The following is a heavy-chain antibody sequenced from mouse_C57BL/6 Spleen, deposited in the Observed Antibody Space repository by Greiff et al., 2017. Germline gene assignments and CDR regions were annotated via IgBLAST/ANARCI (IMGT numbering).Heavy chain of an antibody. CDR3: ARSNDYAWFAY. J-gene: IGHJ3*01. CDR1: GYSFTGYY. CDR2: INPSTGGT. V-gene: IGHV1-42*01. Sequence: EVQLQQSGPELVKPGASVKISCKASGYSFTGYYMNWVKQSPEKSLEWIGEINPSTGGTTYNQKFKAKATLTVDKSSSTAYMQLKSLTSEDSAVYYCARSNDYAWFAYWGQGTLVTVSA. D-gene: IGHD2-4*01.